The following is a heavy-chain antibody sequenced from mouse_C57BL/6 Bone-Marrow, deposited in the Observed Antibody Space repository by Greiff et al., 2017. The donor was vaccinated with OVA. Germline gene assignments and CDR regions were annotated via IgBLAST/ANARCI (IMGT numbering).Heavy chain of an antibody. CDR3: AKNEGSDYAMDY. J-gene: IGHJ4*01. CDR1: GFSLPSYG. Sequence: VQVVESGPGLVQPSQSLSITCTVSGFSLPSYGVHWVRPSPGTGLEWLGVIWRGGSTDYNAAFMSRPSITEDNSKSQVFFKMSSLQAEDTAIYYCAKNEGSDYAMDYWGQGTSVTVSS. V-gene: IGHV2-5*01. CDR2: IWRGGST.